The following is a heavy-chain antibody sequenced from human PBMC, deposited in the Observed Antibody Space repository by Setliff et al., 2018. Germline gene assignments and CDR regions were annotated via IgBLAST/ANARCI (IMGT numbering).Heavy chain of an antibody. CDR1: GFTFKTYS. J-gene: IGHJ4*02. CDR2: ISGYNGNT. V-gene: IGHV1-18*01. D-gene: IGHD5-18*01. Sequence: ASVKVSCKASGFTFKTYSFGWIRQAPGQGLEWVGWISGYNGNTIYAQNFQGRVTMTTDASTNTAYMELRSLGSDDTAVYYCATFRGYTYGYDYWGQGTLVTVSS. CDR3: ATFRGYTYGYDY.